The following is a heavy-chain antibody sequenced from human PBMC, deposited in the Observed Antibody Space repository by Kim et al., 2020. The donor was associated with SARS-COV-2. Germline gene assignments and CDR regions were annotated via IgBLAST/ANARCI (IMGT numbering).Heavy chain of an antibody. Sequence: GGSLRLSCAASGFTFSDYYMSWIRQAPGKGLEWVSYISSSGSTIYYADSVKGRFTISRDNAKNSLYLQMNSLRAEDTAVYYCARDRLSYCSGGSCYWSRDVSYYYYYYGRAVWGRGTTVTVSS. CDR2: ISSSGSTI. J-gene: IGHJ6*02. CDR3: ARDRLSYCSGGSCYWSRDVSYYYYYYGRAV. V-gene: IGHV3-11*04. D-gene: IGHD2-15*01. CDR1: GFTFSDYY.